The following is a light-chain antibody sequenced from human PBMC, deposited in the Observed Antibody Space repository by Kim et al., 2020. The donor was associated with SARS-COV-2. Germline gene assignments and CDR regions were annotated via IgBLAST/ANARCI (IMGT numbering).Light chain of an antibody. CDR3: QKYTTYPHT. CDR1: QGISRS. CDR2: DAS. J-gene: IGKJ2*01. Sequence: SASVGDTVTMTCRASQGISRSLAWYQQKPGKAPKSLIYDASTLHRGVPSRFSGSGSGTDCTLTISSLQPEDFATYYCQKYTTYPHTFGQGTKLEI. V-gene: IGKV1D-16*01.